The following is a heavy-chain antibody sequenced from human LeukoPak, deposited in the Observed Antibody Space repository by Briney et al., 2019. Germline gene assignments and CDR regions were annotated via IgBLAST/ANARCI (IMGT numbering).Heavy chain of an antibody. CDR3: SSGSHIGIFYWYFDL. CDR2: INHSGST. Sequence: TSETLSLTCAVYGGSFSGYYWSWIRQPPGKGLEWIGEINHSGSTNYNPSLKSRVTISVDTSKNQFSLKLTSVTAADTALYYCSSGSHIGIFYWYFDLWGRGTLVTVSS. V-gene: IGHV4-34*01. D-gene: IGHD1-26*01. J-gene: IGHJ2*01. CDR1: GGSFSGYY.